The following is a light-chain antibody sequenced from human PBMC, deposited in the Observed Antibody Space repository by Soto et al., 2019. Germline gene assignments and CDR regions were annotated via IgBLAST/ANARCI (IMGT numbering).Light chain of an antibody. CDR2: EVA. J-gene: IGLJ1*01. CDR1: VSDVGNYKF. V-gene: IGLV2-14*01. CDR3: SSYTGSSTLV. Sequence: QSALTQPASVSGSPGQSITISCTGTVSDVGNYKFVSWLQQHPGKAPKLMIYEVANRPSGVSNRFSGSKSGNTASLIISGLQADDEADYYCSSYTGSSTLVFGTGTKLTVL.